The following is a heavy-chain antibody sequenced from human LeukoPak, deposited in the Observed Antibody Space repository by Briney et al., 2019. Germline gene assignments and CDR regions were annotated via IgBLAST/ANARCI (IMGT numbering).Heavy chain of an antibody. CDR3: ARDPPYSPYYFDY. CDR2: INPNSGGT. J-gene: IGHJ4*02. D-gene: IGHD1-26*01. CDR1: GYTFTGYY. V-gene: IGHV1-2*02. Sequence: ASVKVSYKASGYTFTGYYMHWVRQAPGQGLEWMGWINPNSGGTNYAQKFQGRVTMTRDTSISTAYMELSRLRSDDTAVYYCARDPPYSPYYFDYWGQGTLVTVSS.